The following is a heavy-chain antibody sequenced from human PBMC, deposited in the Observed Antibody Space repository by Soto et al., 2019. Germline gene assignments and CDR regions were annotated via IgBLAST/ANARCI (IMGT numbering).Heavy chain of an antibody. V-gene: IGHV3-21*01. J-gene: IGHJ4*02. Sequence: EVQLVESGGGLVRPWESLRLSCAASGFTFISYTMTWVRHAPGKGLEWVSSISFSSTNIHYADTIRGRFNISRDNAKKSLYLQMNSLRVEDTAIYYCARGAGDLPYWGQGTLVTVSS. CDR3: ARGAGDLPY. CDR1: GFTFISYT. D-gene: IGHD7-27*01. CDR2: ISFSSTNI.